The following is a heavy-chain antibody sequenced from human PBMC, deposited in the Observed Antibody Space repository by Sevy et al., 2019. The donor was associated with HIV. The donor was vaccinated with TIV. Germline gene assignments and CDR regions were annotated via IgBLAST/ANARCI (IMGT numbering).Heavy chain of an antibody. J-gene: IGHJ4*02. CDR3: ARGRQRFDY. CDR2: IKQDGSER. CDR1: GFTFSSYW. V-gene: IGHV3-7*01. Sequence: GGSLRLSCTASGFTFSSYWMSWVRQAPGKGLEWVANIKQDGSERYYLDSVKGRFTISRDNAKNSLYLQMDSLRAEDTAVYYCARGRQRFDYWGQGTLVTVSS. D-gene: IGHD6-25*01.